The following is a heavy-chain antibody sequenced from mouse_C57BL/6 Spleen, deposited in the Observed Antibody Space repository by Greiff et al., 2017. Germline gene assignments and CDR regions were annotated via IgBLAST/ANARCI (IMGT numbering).Heavy chain of an antibody. CDR2: IYPGDGDT. CDR1: GYAFSSYW. J-gene: IGHJ2*01. V-gene: IGHV1-80*01. CDR3: ARGETGTFRGYVGY. Sequence: QVQLQQSGAELVKPGASVKISCKASGYAFSSYWMNWVKQRPGKGLEWIGQIYPGDGDTNYNGKFKGKATLTADKSSSTAYVQLSSLTSEDSAVYFCARGETGTFRGYVGYWSQGTTLTVSS. D-gene: IGHD4-1*01.